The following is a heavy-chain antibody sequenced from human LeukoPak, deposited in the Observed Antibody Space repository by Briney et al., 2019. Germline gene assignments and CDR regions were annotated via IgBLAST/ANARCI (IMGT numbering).Heavy chain of an antibody. J-gene: IGHJ4*02. V-gene: IGHV3-23*01. CDR2: VGGGGRRI. Sequence: GGSLRLSCAASGFTFSSYAMTWVRQALGKGLEWVSTVGGGGRRIYYADSVRGRFTISRDNSKSTLYLQMSTLRGDDTALYYCAKGLDYYGSGSYDHWGQGTLVTVSS. CDR1: GFTFSSYA. D-gene: IGHD3-10*01. CDR3: AKGLDYYGSGSYDH.